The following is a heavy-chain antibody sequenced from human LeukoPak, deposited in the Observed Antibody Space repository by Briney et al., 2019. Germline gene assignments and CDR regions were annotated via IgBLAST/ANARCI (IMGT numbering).Heavy chain of an antibody. D-gene: IGHD6-19*01. CDR2: IWYDGSNK. J-gene: IGHJ4*02. CDR3: ARDTTLAVAGIDY. V-gene: IGHV3-33*08. Sequence: GGSLRLSCAASGFTFSSYEMNWVRQAPGKGLEWVAVIWYDGSNKYYADSVKGRFTISRDNSKNTLYLQMNSLRAEDTAVYYCARDTTLAVAGIDYWGQGTLVTVSS. CDR1: GFTFSSYE.